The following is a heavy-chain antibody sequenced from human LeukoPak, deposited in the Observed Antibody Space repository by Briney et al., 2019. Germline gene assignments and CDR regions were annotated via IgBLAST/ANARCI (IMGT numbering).Heavy chain of an antibody. CDR1: GYTLTELS. CDR2: FDPEDGET. V-gene: IGHV1-24*01. J-gene: IGHJ5*02. D-gene: IGHD6-13*01. CDR3: ARDGGYSSGWYSSDSVNWFDP. Sequence: ASVKVSCKVSGYTLTELSMHWVRQAPGKGLEWMGGFDPEDGETIYAQKFQGRVTMTEDTSTDTAYMELRSLRSDDTAVYYCARDGGYSSGWYSSDSVNWFDPWGQGTLVTVSS.